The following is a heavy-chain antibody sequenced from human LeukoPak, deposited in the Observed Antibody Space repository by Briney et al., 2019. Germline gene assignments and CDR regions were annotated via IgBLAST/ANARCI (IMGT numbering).Heavy chain of an antibody. CDR2: IYYSGST. CDR1: GGSISSGDYY. V-gene: IGHV4-30-4*08. Sequence: PSQTLSLTCTVSGGSISSGDYYWSWTRQPPGKGLEWIGYIYYSGSTYYNPSLKSRVTISVDTSKNQFSLKLSSVTAADTAVYYCARGSREWELLFAFDIWGQGTMVTVSS. CDR3: ARGSREWELLFAFDI. D-gene: IGHD1-26*01. J-gene: IGHJ3*02.